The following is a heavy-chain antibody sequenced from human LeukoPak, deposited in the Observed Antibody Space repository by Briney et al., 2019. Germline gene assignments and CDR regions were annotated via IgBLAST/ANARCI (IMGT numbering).Heavy chain of an antibody. V-gene: IGHV4-34*01. D-gene: IGHD3-10*01. CDR3: ARGRYYGSGSYYKPSSFDY. Sequence: PSETLSLTCAVYGGSSSGYYWSWIRQPPGKGLEWIGEINHSGSTNYNPSLKSRVTISVDTSKNQFSLKLSSVTAADTAVYYCARGRYYGSGSYYKPSSFDYWGQGTLVTVSS. CDR1: GGSSSGYY. J-gene: IGHJ4*02. CDR2: INHSGST.